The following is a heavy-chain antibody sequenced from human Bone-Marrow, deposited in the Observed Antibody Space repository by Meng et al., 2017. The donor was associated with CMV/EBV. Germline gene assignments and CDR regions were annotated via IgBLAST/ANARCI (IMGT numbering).Heavy chain of an antibody. CDR3: TTSFSSGYYYFGY. J-gene: IGHJ4*02. CDR1: GFTFTNAW. Sequence: GESLKISCAASGFTFTNAWMSWVRQAPGKGLEWVGRIKSKTHGGTTANATPVKDRFSISRDDSKNTLYLQMNSLKTEDTAVYYCTTSFSSGYYYFGYWGPGNRVHGAS. D-gene: IGHD3-22*01. CDR2: IKSKTHGGTT. V-gene: IGHV3-15*01.